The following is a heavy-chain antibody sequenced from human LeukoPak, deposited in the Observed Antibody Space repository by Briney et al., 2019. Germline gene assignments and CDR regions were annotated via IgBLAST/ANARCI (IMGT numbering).Heavy chain of an antibody. Sequence: SETLSLTCTVSGGSISSSSYYWGWIRQPPGKGLEWIGSIYYSGSTYYNPSLKSRVTISVNTSKNQFSLKLSSVTAADTAVYYSARHRRYYGMDVWGQGTTVTVSS. CDR2: IYYSGST. J-gene: IGHJ6*02. CDR3: ARHRRYYGMDV. V-gene: IGHV4-39*01. CDR1: GGSISSSSYY.